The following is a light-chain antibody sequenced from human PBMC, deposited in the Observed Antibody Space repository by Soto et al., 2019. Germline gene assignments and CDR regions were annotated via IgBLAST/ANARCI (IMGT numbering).Light chain of an antibody. V-gene: IGKV1-5*01. Sequence: DIQMTQSPSTLSASVGDRVTITCRASQSISSWLAWYQQKPGKAPKLLIYDASSLESGVPSRFSGSGSGTEFTLTISSLQVDDFATYYCQQYHSYPWTFGQGTKVDIK. CDR3: QQYHSYPWT. CDR1: QSISSW. CDR2: DAS. J-gene: IGKJ1*01.